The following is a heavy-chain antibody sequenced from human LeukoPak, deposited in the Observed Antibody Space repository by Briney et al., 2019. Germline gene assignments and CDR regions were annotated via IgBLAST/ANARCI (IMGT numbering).Heavy chain of an antibody. CDR2: ISGSGDST. D-gene: IGHD6-19*01. J-gene: IGHJ4*02. CDR1: GFTFRTYA. V-gene: IGHV3-23*01. CDR3: AKDPHSSGWLPYYFHY. Sequence: GGSLRLSCAASGFTFRTYAMSWVRQAPGKGLEWVSVISGSGDSTYYADFVKGRFTISRDNSKNTLYLQMNSLRAEDTAVYYCAKDPHSSGWLPYYFHYWGQGTLVTVSS.